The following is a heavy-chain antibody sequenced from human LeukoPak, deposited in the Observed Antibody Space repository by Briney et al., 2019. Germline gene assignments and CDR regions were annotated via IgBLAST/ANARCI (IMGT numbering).Heavy chain of an antibody. CDR2: IVVGSGNT. Sequence: SVKVSCKASGFTFTSSAVQWVRQARGQRLEWIGWIVVGSGNTNYAQKFQERVTITRDMSTSTAYMELSSLRSEDTAVYYCAVDLAGSGSYYHFDYWGQGTLVTVSS. D-gene: IGHD3-10*01. V-gene: IGHV1-58*01. CDR1: GFTFTSSA. CDR3: AVDLAGSGSYYHFDY. J-gene: IGHJ4*02.